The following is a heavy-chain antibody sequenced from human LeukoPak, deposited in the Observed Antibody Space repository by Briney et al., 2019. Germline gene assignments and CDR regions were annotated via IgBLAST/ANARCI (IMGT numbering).Heavy chain of an antibody. CDR3: ARGTIAAAGYYYFDY. D-gene: IGHD6-13*01. CDR2: INSDGSST. CDR1: GFTFRSYW. V-gene: IGHV3-74*01. Sequence: PGGSLRLSCAPSGFTFRSYWMHWVRQAPGKGLVWVSRINSDGSSTSYADSVKGRFTISRDNAKNSLYLQMNSLRAEDTAVYYCARGTIAAAGYYYFDYWGQGTQVTVSS. J-gene: IGHJ4*02.